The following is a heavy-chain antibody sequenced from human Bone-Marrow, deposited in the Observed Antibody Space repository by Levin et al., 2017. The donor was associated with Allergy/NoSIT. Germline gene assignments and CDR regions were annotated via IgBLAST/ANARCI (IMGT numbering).Heavy chain of an antibody. CDR1: GLTFTTYD. V-gene: IGHV3-23*01. J-gene: IGHJ4*02. Sequence: PGGSLRLSCAASGLTFTTYDMSWVRQAPGKGLEWVSYISVGGGTTYYADSVKGRFSVSRDNSRNTLYLEMNSLTAEDTAVYFCATYLSGYDSDLYYWGQGTLVTVSS. CDR3: ATYLSGYDSDLYY. D-gene: IGHD5-12*01. CDR2: ISVGGGTT.